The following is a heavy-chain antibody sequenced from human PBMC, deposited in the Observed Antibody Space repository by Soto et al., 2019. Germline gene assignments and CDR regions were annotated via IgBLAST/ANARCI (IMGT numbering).Heavy chain of an antibody. J-gene: IGHJ2*01. CDR1: GFTFSSYW. Sequence: EVQLVESGGGLVQPGGSLRLSCAASGFTFSSYWMSWVRQAPGKGLEWVANIKQDGSEKYYVDSVKGRFTISRDNAKNSLYLQMNSLRAEDTAVYYCARPGLVVVITSDWYFALWGRGTLVTVSS. V-gene: IGHV3-7*01. CDR2: IKQDGSEK. D-gene: IGHD3-22*01. CDR3: ARPGLVVVITSDWYFAL.